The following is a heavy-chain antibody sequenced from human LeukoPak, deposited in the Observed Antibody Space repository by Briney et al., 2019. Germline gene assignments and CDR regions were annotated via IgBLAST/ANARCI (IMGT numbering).Heavy chain of an antibody. CDR1: GFTFSSYA. V-gene: IGHV3-64*01. Sequence: GGSLRLSCAASGFTFSSYAMHWVRQAPGKGLEYVSAISSNGGSTYYANSVKGRFTISRDNSKNTLHLQMGSLRAEDMAVYYCARGDIDYGGTPDFYYHYGMDVWGQGTTVTVSS. CDR2: ISSNGGST. D-gene: IGHD4-23*01. CDR3: ARGDIDYGGTPDFYYHYGMDV. J-gene: IGHJ6*02.